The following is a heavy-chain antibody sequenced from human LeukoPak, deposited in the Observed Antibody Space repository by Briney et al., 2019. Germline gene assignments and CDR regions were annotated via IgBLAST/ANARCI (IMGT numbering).Heavy chain of an antibody. Sequence: SETLSLTCTVSGGSISSYYWSWIRQPPGKGLEGIGYIYYSGSTNYNPSLKSRVTISVDTSKNQFSLKLSSVTAADTAVYYCARGKRYSSGYFDYWGQGTLVTVSS. V-gene: IGHV4-59*01. CDR3: ARGKRYSSGYFDY. CDR2: IYYSGST. CDR1: GGSISSYY. D-gene: IGHD6-19*01. J-gene: IGHJ4*02.